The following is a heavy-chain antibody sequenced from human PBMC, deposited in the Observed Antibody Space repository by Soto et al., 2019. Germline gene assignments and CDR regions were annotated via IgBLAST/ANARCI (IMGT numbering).Heavy chain of an antibody. CDR1: GLTFGSYA. CDR3: ARDLTYYDFWSGPYYYMDV. V-gene: IGHV3-23*01. D-gene: IGHD3-3*01. CDR2: ISGSGDTT. J-gene: IGHJ6*03. Sequence: GGSLRLSCAASGLTFGSYAMTWVRQAPGEGLEWVSLISGSGDTTFYADPVKGRFTISRDNAKNSLYLQMNSLRAEDTAVYYCARDLTYYDFWSGPYYYMDVWGKGTTVTVSS.